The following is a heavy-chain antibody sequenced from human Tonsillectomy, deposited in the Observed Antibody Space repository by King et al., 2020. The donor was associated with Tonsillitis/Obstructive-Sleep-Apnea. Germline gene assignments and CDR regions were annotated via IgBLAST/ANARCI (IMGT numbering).Heavy chain of an antibody. D-gene: IGHD1-26*01. CDR3: ARVYSIPDYYYYMDV. J-gene: IGHJ6*03. CDR1: GFTVSGNY. V-gene: IGHV3-66*01. Sequence: VQLVESGGGLVRPGGFLRLSCAASGFTVSGNYMSWVRQAPGKGLEWVSVIYSGGSTYYADFVKGRLTISRDSSNNTLYLQMNSLRAEDTAVYYCARVYSIPDYYYYMDVWGKGTTVTVSS. CDR2: IYSGGST.